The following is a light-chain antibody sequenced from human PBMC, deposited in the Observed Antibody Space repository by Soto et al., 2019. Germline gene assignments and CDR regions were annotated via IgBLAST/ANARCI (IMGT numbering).Light chain of an antibody. CDR1: QSISSW. CDR3: QQYNSYPT. Sequence: DIQMTQSHSTLSASVGDTVTVTFRASQSISSWLAWYQQKPGKAPKLLIYDASSLESGVPSRFSGSGSGTEFTLTISSLQPDDFATYYCQQYNSYPTFGQGTKVDI. CDR2: DAS. V-gene: IGKV1-5*01. J-gene: IGKJ1*01.